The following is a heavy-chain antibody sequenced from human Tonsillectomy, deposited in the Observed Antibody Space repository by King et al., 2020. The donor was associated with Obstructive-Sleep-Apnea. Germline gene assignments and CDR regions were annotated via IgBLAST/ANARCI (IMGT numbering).Heavy chain of an antibody. D-gene: IGHD3-10*01. CDR2: ISKDGSNK. Sequence: VQLVESGGGVVQPGRSLRLSCAVSGFTFSSYAMHWVRQTPGKGLEWVAVISKDGSNKYYPDSVKGRFTISRDNSENTLYLQMNSLRPEDTAVYYCARIRGPPSGFVDYWGQGTLVTVSS. CDR3: ARIRGPPSGFVDY. J-gene: IGHJ4*02. V-gene: IGHV3-30*04. CDR1: GFTFSSYA.